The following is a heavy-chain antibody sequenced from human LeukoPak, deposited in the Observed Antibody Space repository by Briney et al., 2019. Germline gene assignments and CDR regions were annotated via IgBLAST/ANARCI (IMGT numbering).Heavy chain of an antibody. CDR2: IWYDGSNK. Sequence: GGSLRLSCAASGFTFSSYGMHWVRQAPGKGLEWVAVIWYDGSNKYYADSVKGRFTISRDNSKSTLYLQMNSLRAEDTAVYYCARGVVPAAPAGFDYWGQGTLVTVSS. CDR3: ARGVVPAAPAGFDY. D-gene: IGHD2-2*01. CDR1: GFTFSSYG. J-gene: IGHJ4*02. V-gene: IGHV3-33*01.